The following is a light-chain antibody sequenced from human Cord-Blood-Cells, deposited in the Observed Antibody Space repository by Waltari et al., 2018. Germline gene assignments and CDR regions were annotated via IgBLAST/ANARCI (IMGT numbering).Light chain of an antibody. J-gene: IGLJ3*02. V-gene: IGLV2-14*03. Sequence: SARPPPGSGSVSPGPPTPALYPGASLEVVTQHYGPCYQQHPAKAPKLMIYDVSNRPSGVSNRFSGSKSGNTASLTISGLQAEDEADYYCSSYTSSSTWVFGAGTKLTVL. CDR1: SLEVVTQHY. CDR2: DVS. CDR3: SSYTSSSTWV.